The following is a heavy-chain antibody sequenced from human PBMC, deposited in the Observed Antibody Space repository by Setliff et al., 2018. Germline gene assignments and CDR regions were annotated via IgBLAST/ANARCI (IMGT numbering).Heavy chain of an antibody. CDR3: ARTGTYRYFDY. CDR2: IYSSGTT. D-gene: IGHD1-1*01. CDR1: GGSINSNYY. J-gene: IGHJ4*02. V-gene: IGHV4-39*01. Sequence: SETLSLTCTVSGGSINSNYYWGWIRQPPGKGLEWIGSIYSSGTTYSNASLASRLTISXXXAKXXXXXXXXXVXXXDXAVYYCARTGTYRYFDYWGQGTRVTGSS.